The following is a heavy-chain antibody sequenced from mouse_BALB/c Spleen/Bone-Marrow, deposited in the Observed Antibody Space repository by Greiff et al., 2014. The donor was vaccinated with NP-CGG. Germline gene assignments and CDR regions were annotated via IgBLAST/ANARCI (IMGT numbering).Heavy chain of an antibody. Sequence: EVKLQQSGPELVKPGASVKISCKASGYSFTGYFMNWVMQSHGKSLEWIGRINPYNGDTFYNQKFKGKATLTVDKSSSTAHMELRSLASEDSAVYYCARSGDYDVFAYWGQGTLVTVSA. V-gene: IGHV1-20*02. CDR2: INPYNGDT. D-gene: IGHD2-4*01. CDR1: GYSFTGYF. J-gene: IGHJ3*01. CDR3: ARSGDYDVFAY.